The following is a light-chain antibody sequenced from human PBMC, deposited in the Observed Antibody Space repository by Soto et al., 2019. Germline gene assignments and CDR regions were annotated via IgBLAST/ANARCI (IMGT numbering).Light chain of an antibody. CDR3: QQYGSSPVT. CDR2: AAS. Sequence: EIVLTQSPATLSLSPGERATLSCRASQSVSSYLAWYQQKPGQAPRLLIYAASTLQSGVPSRFSGSGSGTDFTLTISRLEPEDFAVYFCQQYGSSPVTFGQGTKVDIK. J-gene: IGKJ1*01. V-gene: IGKV3-20*01. CDR1: QSVSSY.